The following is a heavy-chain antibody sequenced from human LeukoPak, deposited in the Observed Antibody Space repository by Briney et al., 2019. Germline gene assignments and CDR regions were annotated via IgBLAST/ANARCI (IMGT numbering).Heavy chain of an antibody. CDR1: GGTFSSYA. Sequence: GSSVKVSCKASGGTFSSYAISWVRQAPGQGLEWMGRIIPIFGTANYAQKFQGRVTITADESTSTAYMELSSLRSEDTAVYYCARDYYDSSGYYLSFDYWGQGTLVTVSS. V-gene: IGHV1-69*15. D-gene: IGHD3-22*01. CDR2: IIPIFGTA. CDR3: ARDYYDSSGYYLSFDY. J-gene: IGHJ4*02.